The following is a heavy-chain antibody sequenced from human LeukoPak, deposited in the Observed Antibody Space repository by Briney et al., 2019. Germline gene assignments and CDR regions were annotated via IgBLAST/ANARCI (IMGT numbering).Heavy chain of an antibody. Sequence: GGSLRLSCAASGFTFSSYDMSWVRQAPGKGLEWVSAISGSGGRTYYADSVKGRFTISRDNSKNTLYLQMNSLRAEDTAVYSCANAGGVAARALLDHWGQGTLVTVSS. D-gene: IGHD6-6*01. CDR2: ISGSGGRT. J-gene: IGHJ4*02. CDR3: ANAGGVAARALLDH. CDR1: GFTFSSYD. V-gene: IGHV3-23*01.